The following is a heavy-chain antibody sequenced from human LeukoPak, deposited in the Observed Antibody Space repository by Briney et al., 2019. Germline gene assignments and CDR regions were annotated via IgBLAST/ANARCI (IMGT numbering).Heavy chain of an antibody. Sequence: SETLSLTCTVSDGSISNYYWSWIRQTPGRGLEWIGYIHHTGSTTNNPYLKSRVTMSVDMSKNQFSLKLNSVIAADTAVYYCARGASTFDYWGQGTLVAVSS. CDR2: IHHTGST. CDR3: ARGASTFDY. CDR1: DGSISNYY. D-gene: IGHD2-2*01. J-gene: IGHJ4*02. V-gene: IGHV4-59*01.